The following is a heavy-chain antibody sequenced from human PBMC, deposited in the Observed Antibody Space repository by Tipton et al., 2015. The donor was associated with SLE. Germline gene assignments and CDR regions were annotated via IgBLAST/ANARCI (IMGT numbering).Heavy chain of an antibody. Sequence: LRLSCAVYGGSFGGFNWSWIRQPPGKGLEWIGEINHSGSTNYNPSLKSRVTISVDTSKNQFSLKLSSVTAADTAVYYCARQPVYYYYYMDVWGKGTTVTVSS. CDR1: GGSFGGFN. CDR3: ARQPVYYYYYMDV. V-gene: IGHV4-34*01. J-gene: IGHJ6*03. CDR2: INHSGST.